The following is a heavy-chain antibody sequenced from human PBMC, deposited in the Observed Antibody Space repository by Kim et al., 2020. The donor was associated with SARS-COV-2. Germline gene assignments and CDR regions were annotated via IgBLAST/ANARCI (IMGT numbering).Heavy chain of an antibody. Sequence: GGSLRLSCAASGFTFSSYGMHWVRQAPGKGLEWVAVISYDGSNKYYADSVKGRFTISRDNSKNTLYLQMNSLRAEDTAVYYCASTTSGIAVPRLDYYYG. D-gene: IGHD6-19*01. CDR2: ISYDGSNK. CDR1: GFTFSSYG. V-gene: IGHV3-30*03. J-gene: IGHJ6*01. CDR3: ASTTSGIAVPRLDYYYG.